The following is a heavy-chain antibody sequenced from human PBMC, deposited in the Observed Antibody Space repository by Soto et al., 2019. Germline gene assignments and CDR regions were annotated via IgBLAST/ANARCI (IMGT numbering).Heavy chain of an antibody. Sequence: ASVKVSCKASGYMFTSYYSHWVRQAPGQGLEWMGWINPFDGSRMFAQSFQGRVTMTRDTSTSTVYMEVSSLRSEDTAVYYCSRVDPGETSPFDHWGQGTLVTVSS. J-gene: IGHJ4*02. V-gene: IGHV1-46*03. D-gene: IGHD3-10*01. CDR3: SRVDPGETSPFDH. CDR2: INPFDGSR. CDR1: GYMFTSYY.